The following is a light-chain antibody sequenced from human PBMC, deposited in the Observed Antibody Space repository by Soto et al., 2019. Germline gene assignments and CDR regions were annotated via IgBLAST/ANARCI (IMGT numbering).Light chain of an antibody. Sequence: DIEMTQSPSSLSASVGDRVNITCRASQGISNFLAWYQQKPGKVPKLLISAASTLQSGVPSRFSGSGSGTDFTLTITSRQPEYVATYYCQKDSSVISVGEGTLLEIK. J-gene: IGKJ5*01. V-gene: IGKV1-27*01. CDR1: QGISNF. CDR3: QKDSSVIS. CDR2: AAS.